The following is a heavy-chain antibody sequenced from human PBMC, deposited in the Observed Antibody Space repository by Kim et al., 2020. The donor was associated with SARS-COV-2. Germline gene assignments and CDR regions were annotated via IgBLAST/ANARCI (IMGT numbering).Heavy chain of an antibody. D-gene: IGHD2-21*01. CDR1: GFTFGDYA. CDR2: ISWNRGSI. J-gene: IGHJ4*02. Sequence: GGSLRLSCAASGFTFGDYAMHWVRQAPGKGLEWVSGISWNRGSIGYADSVKGRFTISRDNAKNSLYLQMNSLRAEDTALYYCAKYNTLWGLSLYYFDYWGQGTLVIVSS. V-gene: IGHV3-9*01. CDR3: AKYNTLWGLSLYYFDY.